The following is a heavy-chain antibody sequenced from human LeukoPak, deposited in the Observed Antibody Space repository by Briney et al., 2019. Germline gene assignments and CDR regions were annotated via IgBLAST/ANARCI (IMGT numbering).Heavy chain of an antibody. V-gene: IGHV1-46*01. J-gene: IGHJ4*02. CDR1: GYTFTSYY. CDR3: ARDITGIVGATHFDY. CDR2: INPSGGST. D-gene: IGHD1-26*01. Sequence: GASVKVSCKASGYTFTSYYMHWVRQAPGQGLEWMGIINPSGGSTSYAQKFQGRVTMTRDTSTSTVYMELSSLRSEDTAVYYCARDITGIVGATHFDYWGQGTLVTVSS.